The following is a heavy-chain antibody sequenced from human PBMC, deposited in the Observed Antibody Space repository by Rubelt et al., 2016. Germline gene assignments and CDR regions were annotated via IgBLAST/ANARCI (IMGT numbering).Heavy chain of an antibody. Sequence: QAPGQGLEWMGIINPSGGSTSYAQKFQGRVTMTRDTSTDTVYMELGSLTSEDTAVFYCARGGPLYGPSRSSSGWYSWDYWGQGTLVTVSS. J-gene: IGHJ4*02. CDR3: ARGGPLYGPSRSSSGWYSWDY. V-gene: IGHV1-46*01. D-gene: IGHD6-19*01. CDR2: INPSGGST.